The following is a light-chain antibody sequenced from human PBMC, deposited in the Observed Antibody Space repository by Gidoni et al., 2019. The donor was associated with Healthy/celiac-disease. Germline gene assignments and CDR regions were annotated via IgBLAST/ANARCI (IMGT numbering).Light chain of an antibody. Sequence: QSALTQPPPASGAPGQRVTSTSSASSANIGNNTVNWYQQLPGTAPKLLIYRNSQRPSGVPYRFSGSKSGNSASLAICGLQSEDEADYYCAAWDGSLTGWVFGGGTKLTVL. J-gene: IGLJ3*02. CDR2: RNS. V-gene: IGLV1-44*01. CDR3: AAWDGSLTGWV. CDR1: SANIGNNT.